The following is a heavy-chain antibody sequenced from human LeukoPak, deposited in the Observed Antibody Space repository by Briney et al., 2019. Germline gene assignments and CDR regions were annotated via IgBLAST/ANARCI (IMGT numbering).Heavy chain of an antibody. V-gene: IGHV1-2*02. J-gene: IGHJ4*02. Sequence: ASVRVSCKASGYTFTDYYLHWVRQAPGQGLEWMGWINPNSGGTNYAQRFQGRVTMTRDTSISTAYMELTRLRSDDTAFYYCARGFESFFHWGQGTLVTVSS. CDR1: GYTFTDYY. CDR3: ARGFESFFH. CDR2: INPNSGGT. D-gene: IGHD3-3*01.